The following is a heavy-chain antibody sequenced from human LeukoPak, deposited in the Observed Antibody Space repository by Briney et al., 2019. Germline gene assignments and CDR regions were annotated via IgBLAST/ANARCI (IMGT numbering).Heavy chain of an antibody. V-gene: IGHV4-59*01. D-gene: IGHD3-10*01. CDR1: GGSIRSYY. Sequence: SETLSLTCTVSGGSIRSYYWNWIRQPPGKGLEWIGYIYYSGSTNYNPSLKSRVTISVDTSKNQFSLKLSSVTAADTAVYYCARDLNGDDYFDYWGQGTLVTVSS. CDR3: ARDLNGDDYFDY. J-gene: IGHJ4*02. CDR2: IYYSGST.